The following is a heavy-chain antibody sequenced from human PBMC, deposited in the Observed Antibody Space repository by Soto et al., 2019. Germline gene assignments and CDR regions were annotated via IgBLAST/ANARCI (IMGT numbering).Heavy chain of an antibody. CDR1: GFTFDDNA. J-gene: IGHJ4*02. CDR2: INWKSDI. V-gene: IGHV3-9*01. D-gene: IGHD6-13*01. Sequence: PGGSLRLSCAVSGFTFDDNAMHWVRQAPEKGLEWVSGINWKSDIGYADSVKGRFTISRDNAENSLSLQLNSVTPEDTAVYYCARDKGGAAAPELDYWGQGTLVTVSS. CDR3: ARDKGGAAAPELDY.